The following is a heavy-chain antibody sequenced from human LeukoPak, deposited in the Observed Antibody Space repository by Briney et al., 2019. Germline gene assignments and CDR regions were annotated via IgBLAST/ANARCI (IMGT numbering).Heavy chain of an antibody. CDR1: GYTFTSYG. Sequence: GASVKVSCKASGYTFTSYGISWVQQAPGQGLEWMGWISAYNGNTDYAQKLQGRVTMTTDTSTSTAYMELRSLRSDDTAVYYCARAPPVLLWFGELLSYGMDVWGQGTTVTVSS. V-gene: IGHV1-18*01. D-gene: IGHD3-10*01. CDR2: ISAYNGNT. CDR3: ARAPPVLLWFGELLSYGMDV. J-gene: IGHJ6*02.